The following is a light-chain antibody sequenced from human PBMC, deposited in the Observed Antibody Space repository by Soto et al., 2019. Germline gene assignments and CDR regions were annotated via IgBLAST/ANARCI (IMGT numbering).Light chain of an antibody. Sequence: QSALTQPASVSGSPGQSITISCTGTSSDVGAYNYVSWYQQHPGKAPKLMIYEVNYRPSGVSNRFSGSKSGITASLTISGLQAEDEADYCCSSYASTSTAVFGSGTKVTVL. J-gene: IGLJ1*01. CDR3: SSYASTSTAV. CDR1: SSDVGAYNY. V-gene: IGLV2-14*01. CDR2: EVN.